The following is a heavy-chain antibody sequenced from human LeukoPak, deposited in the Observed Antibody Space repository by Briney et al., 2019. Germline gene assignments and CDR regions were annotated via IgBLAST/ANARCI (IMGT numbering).Heavy chain of an antibody. CDR3: ARQHDNTPLPGAFDV. V-gene: IGHV5-51*01. D-gene: IGHD3-22*01. CDR2: IYPGDSDT. CDR1: GFRLTDYW. J-gene: IGHJ3*01. Sequence: GESLKVSCQGSGFRLTDYWIGWVRQRPGKGLEWLGIIYPGDSDTQYRPSFQGHVTFSADKSFNTAHLEWGSLKASDTAIYFCARQHDNTPLPGAFDVWGQGTMVSVSS.